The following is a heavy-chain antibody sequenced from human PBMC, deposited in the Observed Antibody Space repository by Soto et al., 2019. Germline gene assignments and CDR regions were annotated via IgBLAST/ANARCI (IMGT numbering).Heavy chain of an antibody. J-gene: IGHJ4*02. CDR2: ISGSGGYT. D-gene: IGHD3-22*01. CDR1: GFTFSTFA. V-gene: IGHV3-23*01. CDR3: ANAGDSGCSYVGYFDY. Sequence: VQMLESGGGLVQPGGSLRLSCAASGFTFSTFAMSWVRQAPGKGLEWVSAISGSGGYTYYADSVKGRFTITRDNSKNTLYLQMNSLRAENTAVYYCANAGDSGCSYVGYFDYWGQGTLVTVSS.